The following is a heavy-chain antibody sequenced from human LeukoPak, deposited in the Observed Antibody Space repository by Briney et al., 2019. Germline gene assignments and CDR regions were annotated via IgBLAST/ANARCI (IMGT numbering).Heavy chain of an antibody. V-gene: IGHV3-30-3*01. CDR2: ISYDGNND. CDR3: ARDARTTVTLLDY. D-gene: IGHD4-17*01. CDR1: GFTFSSHA. Sequence: GSLRLSCAASGFTFSSHAMHWVRQAPGKGLEWVAAISYDGNNDYYADSVKGRFTISRDNSKNTLYLQMNSLRAEDTAVYYCARDARTTVTLLDYWGQGTLVTVSS. J-gene: IGHJ4*02.